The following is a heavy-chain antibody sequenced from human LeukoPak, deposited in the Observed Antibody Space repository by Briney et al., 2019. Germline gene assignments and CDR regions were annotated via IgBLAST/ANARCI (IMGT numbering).Heavy chain of an antibody. V-gene: IGHV3-48*03. CDR2: SSSSGSTI. Sequence: PGGSLRLSCAASGFTFSGFEMNWVRQAPGKGLEWVSYSSSSGSTIYYADSVKGRFTVSRDNAKNSLYLQMNSLRAEDTAVYYCARSPGHCSSTSCYKFFDYWGQGTLVTVSS. D-gene: IGHD2-2*02. CDR1: GFTFSGFE. J-gene: IGHJ4*02. CDR3: ARSPGHCSSTSCYKFFDY.